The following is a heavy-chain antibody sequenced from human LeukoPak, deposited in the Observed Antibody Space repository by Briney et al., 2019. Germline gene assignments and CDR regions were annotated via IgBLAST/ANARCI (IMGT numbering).Heavy chain of an antibody. CDR3: ARTRYYYNSRSYGAPYYFDY. V-gene: IGHV4-39*01. CDR2: IYYSGST. Sequence: SETLFLTCAVSGGSISSNSYYWGWIRQPPGKGLEWIGSIYYSGSTYYNPSLKSRVTISVDTSKNQFSLKLSSVTAADTAVYYCARTRYYYNSRSYGAPYYFDYWGQGTLVTVSS. CDR1: GGSISSNSYY. D-gene: IGHD3-10*01. J-gene: IGHJ4*02.